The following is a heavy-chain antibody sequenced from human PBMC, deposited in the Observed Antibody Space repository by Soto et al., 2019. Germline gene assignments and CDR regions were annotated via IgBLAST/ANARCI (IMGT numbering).Heavy chain of an antibody. CDR3: VTVLTHANSWFDY. Sequence: PGGSLRLSCAASGFTFSNVWLSWVRQGPGKGLEWLGRIKSRTENETTDYASPARGRFIISRDDSKNTLYLQLNSLKSEDTGVHYCVTVLTHANSWFDYWGQGTRVTVSS. V-gene: IGHV3-15*01. J-gene: IGHJ4*02. CDR1: GFTFSNVW. CDR2: IKSRTENETT. D-gene: IGHD3-9*01.